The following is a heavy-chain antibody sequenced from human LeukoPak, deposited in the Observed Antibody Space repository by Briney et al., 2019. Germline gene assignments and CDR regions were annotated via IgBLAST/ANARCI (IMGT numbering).Heavy chain of an antibody. CDR1: GFTFNSYW. D-gene: IGHD3-10*01. Sequence: GGSLRLSCAVSGFTFNSYWMHWVRQVPGKGLKWVSRINHDGSSTSYADSVKGRFAISSDNAKNTLYPQMNSLRAEDTAVYHCARDLGYGDSFWGQGTLVTVAS. V-gene: IGHV3-74*01. CDR2: INHDGSST. CDR3: ARDLGYGDSF. J-gene: IGHJ4*02.